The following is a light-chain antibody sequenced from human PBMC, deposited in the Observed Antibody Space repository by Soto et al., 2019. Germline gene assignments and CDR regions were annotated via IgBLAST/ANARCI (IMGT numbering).Light chain of an antibody. CDR1: QSISSW. V-gene: IGKV1-5*03. J-gene: IGKJ5*01. CDR2: KAS. CDR3: QQYNSYPCT. Sequence: DIHVTHSPSSLSSSVLYIFSITCLASQSISSWLDWYQQKPGKAPNLLIYKASYLESGVPSRFSGSGSGTEFTLTISNPQPDDFATYYCQQYNSYPCTFGQGTRLEIK.